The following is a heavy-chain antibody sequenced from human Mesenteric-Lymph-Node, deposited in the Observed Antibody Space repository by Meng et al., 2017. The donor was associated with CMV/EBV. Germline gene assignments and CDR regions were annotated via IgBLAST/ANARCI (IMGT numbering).Heavy chain of an antibody. CDR1: GFTFSSYE. Sequence: GGSLRLSCAASGFTFSSYEMNWVRQAPGKGLVWVSRINSDGSSTSYADSVKGRFTISRDNAKNTLYLQMNSLRAEDTAVYYCARFGGFGVVQEDYWGQGTLVTVSS. CDR2: INSDGSST. D-gene: IGHD3-3*01. V-gene: IGHV3-74*01. J-gene: IGHJ4*02. CDR3: ARFGGFGVVQEDY.